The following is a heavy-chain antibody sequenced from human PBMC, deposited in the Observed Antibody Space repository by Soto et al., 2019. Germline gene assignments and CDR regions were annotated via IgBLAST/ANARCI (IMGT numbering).Heavy chain of an antibody. D-gene: IGHD4-4*01. V-gene: IGHV3-30*18. J-gene: IGHJ6*02. CDR1: GFTFSSYG. Sequence: GGSLRLSCAASGFTFSSYGMHWVRQAPGKGLEWVAVISYDGSNKCYADSVKGRFTISRDNSKNTLYLQMNSLRAEDTAVYYCAKAHSPTTATYYYYGMDVWGQGTTVTVSS. CDR2: ISYDGSNK. CDR3: AKAHSPTTATYYYYGMDV.